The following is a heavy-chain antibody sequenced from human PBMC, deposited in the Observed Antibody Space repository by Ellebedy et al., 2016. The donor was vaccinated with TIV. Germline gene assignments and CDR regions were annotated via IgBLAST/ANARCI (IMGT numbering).Heavy chain of an antibody. CDR1: GYTFTNYD. CDR3: ARIGGGVSGTSFDV. V-gene: IGHV1-8*02. J-gene: IGHJ3*01. Sequence: AASVKVSCKASGYTFTNYDIDWVRQATGQGLEWMGWMNPNSGKTGYAQKFQGRVTMTTDTSTSTTYMELRGLRSDDTALYYCARIGGGVSGTSFDVWGQGTIVTVSS. CDR2: MNPNSGKT. D-gene: IGHD3-16*01.